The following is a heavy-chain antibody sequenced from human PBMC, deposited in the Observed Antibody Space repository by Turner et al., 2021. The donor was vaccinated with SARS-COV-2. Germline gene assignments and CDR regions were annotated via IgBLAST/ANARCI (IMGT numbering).Heavy chain of an antibody. V-gene: IGHV3-7*03. CDR3: VRAAPRNCAGQTCSLFDS. Sequence: EVQLVESGGVLVQPGESLRLSCAASGFTFRTYSMAWVRQAPGLGLEWVATILYPGGDTYYVDSVNGRFTGPRDMNSLYLQMISLRAEDTAIYYCVRAAPRNCAGQTCSLFDSWGQGTLVTVSS. D-gene: IGHD6-13*01. J-gene: IGHJ4*02. CDR1: GFTFRTYS. CDR2: ILYPGGDT.